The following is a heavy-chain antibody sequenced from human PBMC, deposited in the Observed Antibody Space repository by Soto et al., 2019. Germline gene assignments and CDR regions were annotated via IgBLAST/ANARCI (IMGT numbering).Heavy chain of an antibody. CDR3: AKAVPMVSGSFHPYDAFDI. Sequence: QVQLQESGPGLVEPSGTLSLTCVVSNDSISSLSWWVWVRQSPGTGLEWIGEIYHSGTTNYNPSLKFRVTISVDKSNNLFSLELRSVTAADTAVYYCAKAVPMVSGSFHPYDAFDIWGRGTMVTVSS. J-gene: IGHJ3*02. V-gene: IGHV4-4*02. CDR1: NDSISSLSW. CDR2: IYHSGTT. D-gene: IGHD3-10*01.